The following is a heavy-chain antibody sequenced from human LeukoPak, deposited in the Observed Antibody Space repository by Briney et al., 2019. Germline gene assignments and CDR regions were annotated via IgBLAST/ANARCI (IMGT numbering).Heavy chain of an antibody. D-gene: IGHD2-21*02. CDR2: INPDGRDT. V-gene: IGHV3-7*01. J-gene: IGHJ1*01. CDR1: GFTFNRCW. CDR3: TSWGDTTAEYFQR. Sequence: GGSLRLSCVVSGFTFNRCWMNWVRQAPGKGLEWVAHINPDGRDTYYVDSVKGRFTISRDNAQNSMYLQMNSLRVEDTAVHYCTSWGDTTAEYFQRWGQGTLVTVSS.